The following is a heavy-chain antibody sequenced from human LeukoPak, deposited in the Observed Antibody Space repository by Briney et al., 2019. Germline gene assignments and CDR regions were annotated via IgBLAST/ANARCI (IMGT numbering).Heavy chain of an antibody. J-gene: IGHJ4*02. Sequence: PSETLSLTCSVSGGSISSYYWSWIRQPPGKGREWIGYMYYSGSTNYNPSLKSRVTMSVDTSKNQFSLKLRSVTAADTAVYYCARSLFGYSGYDFPGYWGQGTLVTVSS. V-gene: IGHV4-59*01. CDR3: ARSLFGYSGYDFPGY. CDR1: GGSISSYY. CDR2: MYYSGST. D-gene: IGHD5-12*01.